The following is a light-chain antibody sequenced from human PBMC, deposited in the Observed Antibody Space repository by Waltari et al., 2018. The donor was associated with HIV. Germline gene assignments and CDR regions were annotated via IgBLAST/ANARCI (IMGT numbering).Light chain of an antibody. Sequence: QSALTQPASVSGSPGQSITISCTGTTRDIGSYSLVSWYQQHPDKAPKLLIFEVAKRPSGVSSRFSGSKSGSTASLTISGLQAEDGADYYCCSYASHGILFGGGTKLTVL. CDR2: EVA. V-gene: IGLV2-23*02. CDR1: TRDIGSYSL. CDR3: CSYASHGIL. J-gene: IGLJ2*01.